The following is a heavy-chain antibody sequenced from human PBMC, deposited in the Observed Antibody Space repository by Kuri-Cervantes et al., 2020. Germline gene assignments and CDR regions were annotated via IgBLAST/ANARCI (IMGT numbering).Heavy chain of an antibody. J-gene: IGHJ4*02. CDR3: ARDYGSNFFDY. CDR2: ISSSGSTI. CDR1: GFTFSDYY. Sequence: GESLKISCAASGFTFSDYYMSWIRQAPGKGLEWVSYISSSGSTIYYADSVKGRFTISRDNAKNSLYLQMNSLRVEDTAVYYCARDYGSNFFDYWGQGTLVTAPQ. D-gene: IGHD4-23*01. V-gene: IGHV3-11*04.